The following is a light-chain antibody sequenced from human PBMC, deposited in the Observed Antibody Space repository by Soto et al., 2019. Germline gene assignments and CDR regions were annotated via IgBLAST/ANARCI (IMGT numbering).Light chain of an antibody. J-gene: IGKJ2*01. CDR3: QQYGSSPPLT. CDR1: QSVSSGY. CDR2: GAS. Sequence: EIVLTQSPGTLSLSPGERATLSCRASQSVSSGYLGWYQQKPGQAPRLLIYGASSRATGIPERLSGSRGGTNFTLIISRLQPEDFSVNYCQQYGSSPPLTFGEGTKLEIK. V-gene: IGKV3-20*01.